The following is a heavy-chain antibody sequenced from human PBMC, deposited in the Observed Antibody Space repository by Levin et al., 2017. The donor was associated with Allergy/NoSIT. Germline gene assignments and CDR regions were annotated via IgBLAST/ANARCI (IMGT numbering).Heavy chain of an antibody. CDR3: AGEPNSPYYYHYGLDV. Sequence: SQTLSLTCSVSGGSISSESYYCAWIRQPPGKGLEWIGSIYYDGSAYYNPSLKTRRTISVDTSKNQFSLTVNSVTAADTAVYYCAGEPNSPYYYHYGLDVWGHGTTVTVSS. D-gene: IGHD2/OR15-2a*01. CDR2: IYYDGSA. J-gene: IGHJ6*02. V-gene: IGHV4-39*07. CDR1: GGSISSESYY.